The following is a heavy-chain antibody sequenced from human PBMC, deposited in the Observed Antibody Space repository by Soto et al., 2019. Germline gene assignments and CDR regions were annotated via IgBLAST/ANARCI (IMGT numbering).Heavy chain of an antibody. D-gene: IGHD1-26*01. CDR3: SGGVGDAI. V-gene: IGHV3-7*04. CDR1: GFSFRSDW. Sequence: EDQLVESGGGLVQPGGSLRLTCAVSGFSFRSDWMNWVRQAPGKGLEWVAHTNQGGSEKYYLDSVKGRFTIFRDNAKNSLYRQMNSLRAEDTAVYYCSGGVGDAIWGQGTLVTVSS. J-gene: IGHJ4*02. CDR2: TNQGGSEK.